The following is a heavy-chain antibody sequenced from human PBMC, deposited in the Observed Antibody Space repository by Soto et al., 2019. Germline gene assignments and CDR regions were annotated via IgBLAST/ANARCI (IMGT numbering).Heavy chain of an antibody. V-gene: IGHV1-8*01. CDR2: MNPNSGNT. CDR3: ARVKVTMLRAQWAFDI. D-gene: IGHD3-10*01. Sequence: GASVKVSCKASGYTFTSYDINWVRQATGQGPEWMGWMNPNSGNTGYAQKFQGRVTMTRNTSISTAYMELSSLRSEDTAVYWCARVKVTMLRAQWAFDICPEGTMVTV. J-gene: IGHJ3*02. CDR1: GYTFTSYD.